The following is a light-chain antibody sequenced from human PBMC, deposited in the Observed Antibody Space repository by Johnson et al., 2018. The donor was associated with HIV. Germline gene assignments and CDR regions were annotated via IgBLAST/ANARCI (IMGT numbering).Light chain of an antibody. J-gene: IGLJ1*01. CDR2: DNN. Sequence: QSVLTQPPSVSAAPGQKVTISCSGSSSNIGNNYVSWYQQLPGTAPKLLIYDNNKRPSGIPGRFSWSKSGPSATLGITGLQTGDEADYYCGTWDSSLTSYVFGAGTKVTVL. CDR3: GTWDSSLTSYV. V-gene: IGLV1-51*01. CDR1: SSNIGNNY.